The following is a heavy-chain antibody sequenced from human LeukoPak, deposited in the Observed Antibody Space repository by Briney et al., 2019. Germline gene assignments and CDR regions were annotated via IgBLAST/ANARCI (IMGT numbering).Heavy chain of an antibody. CDR1: SGSLSGYY. CDR3: AQGGGDTMILV. V-gene: IGHV4-34*01. D-gene: IGHD3-22*01. CDR2: INRSGSA. Sequence: SETLSLTCAVSSGSLSGYYWSWIRQPPGRGLEWIGEINRSGSANYNPSLKSRVTVSVDTSKNQFSLKLSSVTAADTAVYYCAQGGGDTMILVWGQGTLVTVSS. J-gene: IGHJ4*02.